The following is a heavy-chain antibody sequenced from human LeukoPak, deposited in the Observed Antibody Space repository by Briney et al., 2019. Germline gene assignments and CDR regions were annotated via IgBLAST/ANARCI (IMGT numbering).Heavy chain of an antibody. D-gene: IGHD6-19*01. CDR3: TTDISSGWYYFDY. J-gene: IGHJ4*02. V-gene: IGHV3-15*01. CDR1: GFTFSNAW. CDR2: IKSKTDGGTT. Sequence: PGGSLRLSCAASGFTFSNAWMSWVRQAPGRGLEWVGRIKSKTDGGTTDYAAHVKGRFPISRDDSKNTLYLQMNSLKTEDTAVYYCTTDISSGWYYFDYWGQGTLVTVSS.